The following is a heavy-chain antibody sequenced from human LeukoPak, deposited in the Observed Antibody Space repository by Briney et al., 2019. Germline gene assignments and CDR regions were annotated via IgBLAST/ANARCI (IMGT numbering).Heavy chain of an antibody. D-gene: IGHD6-13*01. CDR1: GGSISRSDYY. CDR2: IFYSGST. Sequence: SETLSLTCTVSGGSISRSDYYWGWIRQPPGKGLEWIGSIFYSGSTYYNPSLKSRVTISVDTSKNQFSLKLSSVTAADTAVYYCAREWVAAAGTVWFDPWGQGTLVTVSS. V-gene: IGHV4-39*07. J-gene: IGHJ5*02. CDR3: AREWVAAAGTVWFDP.